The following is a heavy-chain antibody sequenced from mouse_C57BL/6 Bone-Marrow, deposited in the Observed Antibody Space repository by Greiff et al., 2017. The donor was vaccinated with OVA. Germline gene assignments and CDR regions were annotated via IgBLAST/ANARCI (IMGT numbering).Heavy chain of an antibody. J-gene: IGHJ1*03. CDR2: INPSNGGT. CDR3: ARWAPSVSPGYFDV. V-gene: IGHV1-53*01. CDR1: GYTFTSYW. Sequence: QVQLQQPGTELVKPGASVKLSCKASGYTFTSYWMHWVKQRPGQGLEWIGNINPSNGGTNYNEKFKSKATLTVDKSSSTAYMQLSSLTSEDSAVSYGARWAPSVSPGYFDVWGTGTTVTVSS. D-gene: IGHD3-1*01.